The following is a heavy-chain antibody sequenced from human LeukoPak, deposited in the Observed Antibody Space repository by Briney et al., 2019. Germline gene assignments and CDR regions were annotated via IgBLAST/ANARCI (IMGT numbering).Heavy chain of an antibody. V-gene: IGHV3-23*01. D-gene: IGHD6-13*01. CDR1: GFTFSSYA. CDR2: ISGSGGST. Sequence: GGSLRLPCAASGFTFSSYAMSWVRQAPGKGLEWVSAISGSGGSTYYADSVKGRFTISRDNSKNTLYLQMNSLRAEDTAVYYCAKDDVIAAAGTPDAFDIWGQGTMVTVSS. CDR3: AKDDVIAAAGTPDAFDI. J-gene: IGHJ3*02.